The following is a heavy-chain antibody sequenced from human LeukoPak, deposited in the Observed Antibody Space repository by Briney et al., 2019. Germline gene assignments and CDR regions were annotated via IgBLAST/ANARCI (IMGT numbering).Heavy chain of an antibody. CDR2: ISGSGGST. CDR1: GFTFSSYA. V-gene: IGHV3-23*01. D-gene: IGHD3-22*01. J-gene: IGHJ4*02. CDR3: ASSSGYYYVCFDY. Sequence: GGSLRLSCAASGFTFSSYAMSWVRQAPGKGLEWASAISGSGGSTYYADSVKGRFTISRDNSKNTLYLQMNSLRAEDTAVYYCASSSGYYYVCFDYWGQGTLVTVPS.